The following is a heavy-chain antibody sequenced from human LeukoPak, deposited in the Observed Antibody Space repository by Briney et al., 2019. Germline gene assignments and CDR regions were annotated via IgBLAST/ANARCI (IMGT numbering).Heavy chain of an antibody. D-gene: IGHD3-3*01. V-gene: IGHV3-21*01. CDR2: ISSSSSYI. CDR1: GFTFSSYS. CDR3: ARGDYDFWSGYYDYYYYGMDV. Sequence: GSLRLSCAASGFTFSSYSMNWVRQAPGKGLEWVSSISSSSSYIYYADSVKGRFTISRDNAKNSLYLQMNSLRAEDTAVYYCARGDYDFWSGYYDYYYYGMDVWGQGTTVTVSS. J-gene: IGHJ6*02.